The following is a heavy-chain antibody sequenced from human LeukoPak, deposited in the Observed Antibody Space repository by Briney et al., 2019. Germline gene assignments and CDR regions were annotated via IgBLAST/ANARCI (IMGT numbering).Heavy chain of an antibody. CDR2: INPNSGGT. Sequence: GASVKVSCKASGYTFTGYYMHWVRQAPGQGLEWMGWINPNSGGTKYAQKFQGRVTMTRDTSITTAYMELSRLRSDDTAVYYCARELVATMLDHWGQGTLVTVSS. V-gene: IGHV1-2*02. D-gene: IGHD5-12*01. CDR3: ARELVATMLDH. J-gene: IGHJ5*02. CDR1: GYTFTGYY.